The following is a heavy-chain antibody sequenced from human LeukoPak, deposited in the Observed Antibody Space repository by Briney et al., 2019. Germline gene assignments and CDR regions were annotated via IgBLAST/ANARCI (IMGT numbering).Heavy chain of an antibody. CDR2: ISYDGSNK. CDR1: GFTFSSYG. CDR3: AKESGYYLDYFDY. Sequence: PGRSLRLSCAASGFTFSSYGMHWVRQAPGKGLEWAAVISYDGSNKYYADSVKGRFTISRDNSKNTLYLQMNSLRAEDTAVYYCAKESGYYLDYFDYWGQGTLVTVSS. J-gene: IGHJ4*02. V-gene: IGHV3-30*18. D-gene: IGHD3-22*01.